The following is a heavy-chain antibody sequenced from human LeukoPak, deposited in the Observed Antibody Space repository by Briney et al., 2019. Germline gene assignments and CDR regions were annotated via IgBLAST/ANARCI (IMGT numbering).Heavy chain of an antibody. CDR2: ISGSSPNM. J-gene: IGHJ4*02. D-gene: IGHD3-10*01. CDR1: GFTFSDYY. CDR3: AREYTSGSYYIDY. V-gene: IGHV3-11*01. Sequence: GGSLRLSCAASGFTFSDYYLRWIRQAPGKGLEGGSYISGSSPNMYYADSVKGRFSISRDNAKNSLYLQMNSLRAEDTAMYYCAREYTSGSYYIDYWGQGTLVTVSS.